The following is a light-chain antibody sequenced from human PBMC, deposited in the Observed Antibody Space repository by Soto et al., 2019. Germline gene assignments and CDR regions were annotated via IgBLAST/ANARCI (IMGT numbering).Light chain of an antibody. V-gene: IGKV3-11*01. J-gene: IGKJ4*01. CDR1: QSVSRY. Sequence: EIVLTQSPATLSLSPGERATLSCRASQSVSRYLAWYQQRPGQAPRLLIYDASNRATGIPTRFSGSGSGPDFTLTISSLEPEDFAVYYCQQRSNWPLTFGGGTKVEIK. CDR3: QQRSNWPLT. CDR2: DAS.